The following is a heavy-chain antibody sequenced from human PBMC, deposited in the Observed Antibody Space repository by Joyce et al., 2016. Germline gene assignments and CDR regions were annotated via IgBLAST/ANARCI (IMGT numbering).Heavy chain of an antibody. J-gene: IGHJ6*03. CDR3: AAYYYGVDFYYHMDV. CDR2: FDPDNGEN. CDR1: GLTLSELS. D-gene: IGHD3-10*01. V-gene: IGHV1-24*01. Sequence: QVYLVQSGTEVKKPGASVRVSCKVSGLTLSELSMHWVRQAPGKGLEWMGGFDPDNGENRYAQKFQGRFTMTEDTSTETAHMELTSLRSDDTAVYYCAAYYYGVDFYYHMDVWGRGTTVIVSS.